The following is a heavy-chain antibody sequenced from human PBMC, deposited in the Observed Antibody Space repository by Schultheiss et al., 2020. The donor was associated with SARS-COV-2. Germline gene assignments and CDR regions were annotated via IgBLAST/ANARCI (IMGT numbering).Heavy chain of an antibody. CDR3: AARGIVGATEDAFDI. CDR1: GFTFSSYA. J-gene: IGHJ4*02. D-gene: IGHD1-26*01. Sequence: GESLKISCAASGFTFSSYAMHWVRQAPGKGLEWVAVISYDGSNKYYADSVKGRFTISRDNSKNTLYLQMNSLRAEDTAVYYCAARGIVGATEDAFDIWGQGTLVTVSS. V-gene: IGHV3-30*07. CDR2: ISYDGSNK.